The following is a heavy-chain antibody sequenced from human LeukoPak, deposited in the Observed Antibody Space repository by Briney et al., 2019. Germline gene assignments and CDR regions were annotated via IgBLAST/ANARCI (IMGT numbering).Heavy chain of an antibody. Sequence: PGRSLRLSCAASGFTFSGYGMHWVRQAPGKGLEWVAVISYDGSNKYYADSVKGRFTISRDNSKNTLYLQMNSLRAEDTAVYYCAKDHHYNDSSGYPDYWGQGTLVTVSS. CDR3: AKDHHYNDSSGYPDY. CDR2: ISYDGSNK. V-gene: IGHV3-30*18. CDR1: GFTFSGYG. J-gene: IGHJ4*02. D-gene: IGHD3-22*01.